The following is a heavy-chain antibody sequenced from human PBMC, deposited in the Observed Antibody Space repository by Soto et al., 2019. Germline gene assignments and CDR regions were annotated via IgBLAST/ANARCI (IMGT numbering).Heavy chain of an antibody. D-gene: IGHD3-10*01. V-gene: IGHV4-61*05. CDR2: IYYSGST. Sequence: SETLSLTCTVSGDSISTNSYSWGWIRQPPGKGLEWIGYIYYSGSTNYNPSLKSRVTISVDTSKNQFSLKLSSVTAADTAVYYCARGYYGSGRTYNWFDPWGQGTLVTVSS. CDR3: ARGYYGSGRTYNWFDP. J-gene: IGHJ5*02. CDR1: GDSISTNSYS.